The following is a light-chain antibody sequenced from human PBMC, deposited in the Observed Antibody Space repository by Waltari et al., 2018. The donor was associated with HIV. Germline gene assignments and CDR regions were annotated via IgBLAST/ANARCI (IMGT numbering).Light chain of an antibody. CDR1: NLGAKY. CDR2: EDR. Sequence: SFELTQPPSVSVSPGQTASITCSGDNLGAKYASWYQQKPGQSPVLVVYEDRKRPSGIPERFSGSNSGNTATLTISGTQAMDEADYYCQAWDSTTVVFGGGTKLTVL. J-gene: IGLJ2*01. V-gene: IGLV3-1*01. CDR3: QAWDSTTVV.